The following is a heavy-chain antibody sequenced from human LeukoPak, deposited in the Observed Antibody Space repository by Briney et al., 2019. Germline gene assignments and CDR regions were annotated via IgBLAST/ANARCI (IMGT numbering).Heavy chain of an antibody. Sequence: ASVKVSCKASGYTFTSHGISWVRQTPGQGLEWMGWITAYRSNTNSVQKLQGRVTMTIDTSTSTAYMELRSLRSDDTAVYYCARDGYSSGWYHFDYWGQGTLVTVSS. D-gene: IGHD6-19*01. CDR3: ARDGYSSGWYHFDY. J-gene: IGHJ4*02. CDR1: GYTFTSHG. CDR2: ITAYRSNT. V-gene: IGHV1-18*01.